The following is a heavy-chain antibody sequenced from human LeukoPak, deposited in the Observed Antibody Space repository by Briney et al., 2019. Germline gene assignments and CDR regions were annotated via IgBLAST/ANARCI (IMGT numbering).Heavy chain of an antibody. CDR3: ARGQGLYGY. CDR2: INHSGST. D-gene: IGHD3-10*01. CDR1: GGSFSGYY. Sequence: PSESLSLTCAVYGGSFSGYYWSWIRQAPGKGLEWIGEINHSGSTNYNPSLKSRVTISVDTSKNQFSLKLSSVTAADTAVYYCARGQGLYGYWGQGTLVTVSS. V-gene: IGHV4-34*01. J-gene: IGHJ4*02.